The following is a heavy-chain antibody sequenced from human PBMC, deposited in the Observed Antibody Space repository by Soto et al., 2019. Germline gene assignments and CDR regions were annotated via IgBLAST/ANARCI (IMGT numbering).Heavy chain of an antibody. V-gene: IGHV3-43*01. Sequence: EVQLLESGGNLVQPGGSLRLSCAASGFTFDDYTMHWVRQAPGKGLEWVSLISWDGGSTYYADSVKGRFTISRDNSKNSLYLQMNSLRTEDTALYYCAKDKSVGATGYFDYWGQGTLVTVSS. D-gene: IGHD1-26*01. CDR2: ISWDGGST. CDR1: GFTFDDYT. CDR3: AKDKSVGATGYFDY. J-gene: IGHJ4*02.